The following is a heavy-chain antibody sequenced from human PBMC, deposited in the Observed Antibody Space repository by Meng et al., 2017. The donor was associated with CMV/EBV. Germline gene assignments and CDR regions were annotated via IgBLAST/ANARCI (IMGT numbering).Heavy chain of an antibody. CDR3: AVAVAPRGDAFDI. CDR1: GYTFTGYY. V-gene: IGHV1-2*02. CDR2: INPNSGGT. Sequence: ASVKVSCKASGYTFTGYYVHWVRQAPGQGLEWMGWINPNSGGTSYAQKFQGRVTMTRDTSISTAYMDLSRLRFDDTAVYYCAVAVAPRGDAFDIWGQGTMVTVSS. D-gene: IGHD6-19*01. J-gene: IGHJ3*02.